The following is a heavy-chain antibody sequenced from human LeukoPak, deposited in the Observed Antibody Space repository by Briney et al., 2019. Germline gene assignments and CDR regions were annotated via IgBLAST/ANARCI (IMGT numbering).Heavy chain of an antibody. Sequence: GGSLRLSCLASGFNFIKYGMHWVRQAPGKGLEWVAFIPHDASNEYYADSVKGRFTISRDNSKNTLYLQMNSLRPEDTAVYYCATEFNYYGSGSYCWGQGTLVTVSS. D-gene: IGHD3-10*01. CDR3: ATEFNYYGSGSYC. CDR2: IPHDASNE. V-gene: IGHV3-30*02. J-gene: IGHJ4*02. CDR1: GFNFIKYG.